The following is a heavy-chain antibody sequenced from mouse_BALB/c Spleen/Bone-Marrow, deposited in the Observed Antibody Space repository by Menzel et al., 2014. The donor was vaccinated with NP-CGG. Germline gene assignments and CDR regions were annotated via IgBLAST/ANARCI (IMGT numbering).Heavy chain of an antibody. CDR2: IYPGGGYT. Sequence: VKLVESGAELVRPGTSVKISCKASGYTFTNYWLGWVKQRPGHGLEWIGDIYPGGGYTNYHEKFKGKSTLTADKSSSTAFMQLSSLTSEVSAVYFGAKRGTGVDYWGQGTTLTVSA. J-gene: IGHJ2*01. CDR3: AKRGTGVDY. CDR1: GYTFTNYW. V-gene: IGHV1-63*01. D-gene: IGHD4-1*01.